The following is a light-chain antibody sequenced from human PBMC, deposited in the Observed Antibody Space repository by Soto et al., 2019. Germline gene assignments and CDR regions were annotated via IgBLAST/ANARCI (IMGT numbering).Light chain of an antibody. J-gene: IGKJ3*01. CDR1: QSVSSSY. Sequence: EIVLTQSPGTLSLSPGERATLSCRASQSVSSSYLAWYQQKPGQAPRLLIYGASSRATGIPDRFSGSGSGTDFTLTISRLEPADFAVDYCHQYGSSPLFTFGPGTKVDSK. V-gene: IGKV3-20*01. CDR3: HQYGSSPLFT. CDR2: GAS.